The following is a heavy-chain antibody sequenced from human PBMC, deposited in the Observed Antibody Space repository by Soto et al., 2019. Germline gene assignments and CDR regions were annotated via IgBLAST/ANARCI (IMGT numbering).Heavy chain of an antibody. CDR1: GGSISSYY. J-gene: IGHJ4*02. Sequence: SETLSLTCTVSGGSISSYYWSWVRQPPGKGLEWIGYIYSSGGTNYNPSLKGRVTILLDAPKKQFSLKLSSVIAADTAVYYCARGVLVEGTSSQDIFDYWGQGTLVTVSS. D-gene: IGHD6-6*01. CDR3: ARGVLVEGTSSQDIFDY. V-gene: IGHV4-59*01. CDR2: IYSSGGT.